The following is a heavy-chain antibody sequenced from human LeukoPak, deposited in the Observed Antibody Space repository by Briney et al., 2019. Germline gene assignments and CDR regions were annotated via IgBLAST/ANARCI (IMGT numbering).Heavy chain of an antibody. J-gene: IGHJ4*02. CDR3: ARETGYYDSSGLFDY. Sequence: GASVKVSCKASGGTFSSYAISWVRQAPGQGLEWMGGIIPIFGTANYAQKFQGRVTITADESTSTAYMELSSLRSEDTAVYYCARETGYYDSSGLFDYWGQGTLVTVSS. CDR1: GGTFSSYA. D-gene: IGHD3-22*01. V-gene: IGHV1-69*13. CDR2: IIPIFGTA.